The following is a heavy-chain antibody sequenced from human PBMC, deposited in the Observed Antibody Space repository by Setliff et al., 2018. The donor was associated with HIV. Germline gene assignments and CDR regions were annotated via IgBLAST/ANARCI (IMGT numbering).Heavy chain of an antibody. J-gene: IGHJ4*02. CDR3: ALKGAYDSLTGFHN. CDR2: IIPMFETA. D-gene: IGHD3-9*01. V-gene: IGHV1-69*13. Sequence: EASVKVSCKASGGSFSSYAISWVRRAPGQGLEWVGGIIPMFETAKYAQKFQGRVTITADESTSTAYMELSSLRSEDTAVYYCALKGAYDSLTGFHNWGQGTLVTVSS. CDR1: GGSFSSYA.